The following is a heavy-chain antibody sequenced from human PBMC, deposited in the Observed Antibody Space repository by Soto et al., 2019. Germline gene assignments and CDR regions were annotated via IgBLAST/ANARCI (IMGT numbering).Heavy chain of an antibody. V-gene: IGHV3-74*01. D-gene: IGHD1-26*01. CDR1: GFPFSYYW. CDR2: IHSDGRST. CDR3: ARGQWGAFDL. J-gene: IGHJ3*01. Sequence: DVQLVESGGGSVQPGGSLSLSCAATGFPFSYYWMHWVRQAPGKGLVWVSRIHSDGRSTTDPDAVKGRFTLSRDNAKIALYLQTNTLRAEDTAVYYCARGQWGAFDLWGQGAMVTVAS.